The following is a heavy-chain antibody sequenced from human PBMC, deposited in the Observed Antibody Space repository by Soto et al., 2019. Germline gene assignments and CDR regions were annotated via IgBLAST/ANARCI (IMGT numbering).Heavy chain of an antibody. CDR3: ATDDSNYGMDV. CDR2: ISSSSSSI. D-gene: IGHD3-22*01. Sequence: GGSLRLSCAASGFTFSTYSMNWVRQAPGKGLEWVSSISSSSSSIYYADSVKGRFTISRDNAKNSLSLQMNSLRAEDTAVYYCATDDSNYGMDVWGQGTTVTVSS. CDR1: GFTFSTYS. J-gene: IGHJ6*02. V-gene: IGHV3-21*01.